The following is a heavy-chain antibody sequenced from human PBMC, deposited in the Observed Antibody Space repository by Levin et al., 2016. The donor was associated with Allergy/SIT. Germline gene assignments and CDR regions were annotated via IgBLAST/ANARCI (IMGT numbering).Heavy chain of an antibody. Sequence: WIRQPPGKGLEWIGYIYYSGSTNYNPSLKSRVTISVDTSKNQFSLKLSSVTAADTVVYYCARENSSGAIDYWGQGTLVTVSS. CDR3: ARENSSGAIDY. D-gene: IGHD3-22*01. J-gene: IGHJ4*02. CDR2: IYYSGST. V-gene: IGHV4-59*01.